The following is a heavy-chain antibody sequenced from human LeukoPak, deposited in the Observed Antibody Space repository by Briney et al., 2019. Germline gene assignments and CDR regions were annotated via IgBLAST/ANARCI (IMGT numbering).Heavy chain of an antibody. CDR2: IYYSGST. J-gene: IGHJ6*03. D-gene: IGHD3-10*01. Sequence: SGTLSLTCTVSGGSISSYYWSWIRQPPGKGLEWIGYIYYSGSTNYNPSLKSRVTISVDTSKNQFSLKLSSVTAADTAVYYCARLAMVRGVIAYYYYMDVWGKGTTVTISS. CDR3: ARLAMVRGVIAYYYYMDV. V-gene: IGHV4-59*01. CDR1: GGSISSYY.